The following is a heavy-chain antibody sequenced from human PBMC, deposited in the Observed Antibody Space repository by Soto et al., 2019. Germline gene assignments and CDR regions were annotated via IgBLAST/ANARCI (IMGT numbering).Heavy chain of an antibody. CDR2: ISAYNGNT. CDR3: ARDLPVTMIVVVIDYGMDV. CDR1: GYTFTSYG. D-gene: IGHD3-22*01. Sequence: ASVKVSCKASGYTFTSYGISWVRQAPGQGLEWMGWISAYNGNTNYAQKLQGRVTMTTDTSTSTAYMELRSLRSDDTAVYYCARDLPVTMIVVVIDYGMDVWGQGTTVTVSS. V-gene: IGHV1-18*01. J-gene: IGHJ6*02.